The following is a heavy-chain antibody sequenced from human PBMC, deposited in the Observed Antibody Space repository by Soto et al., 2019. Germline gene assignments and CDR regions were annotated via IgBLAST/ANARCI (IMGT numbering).Heavy chain of an antibody. D-gene: IGHD2-2*02. J-gene: IGHJ4*02. Sequence: PWGTLRLPCAASGFTFSSYAMSWVRQAPGNGLELVSAISGSCGSTYCAYSVNGRLTISRDIPKNTLDLQMNSPQAEDKAVYYCGALLNPDCWGQGTLVSVSS. V-gene: IGHV3-23*01. CDR2: ISGSCGST. CDR1: GFTFSSYA. CDR3: GALLNPDC.